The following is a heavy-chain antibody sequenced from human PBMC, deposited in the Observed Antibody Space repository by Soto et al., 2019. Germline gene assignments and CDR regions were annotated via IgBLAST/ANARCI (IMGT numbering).Heavy chain of an antibody. Sequence: QVQLLQSGAEVKKPGSSLKVSCKASGATFSSFAFSWVRQAPGQGLEWMVVIIPIFDTIKFARKFQGRVTVTADESTGTAYMEPDGLTSEDTVVYFCASPLIWRGYYIALDYWGQGTLVIVSP. D-gene: IGHD3-3*01. J-gene: IGHJ4*02. CDR1: GATFSSFA. CDR2: IIPIFDTI. CDR3: ASPLIWRGYYIALDY. V-gene: IGHV1-69*01.